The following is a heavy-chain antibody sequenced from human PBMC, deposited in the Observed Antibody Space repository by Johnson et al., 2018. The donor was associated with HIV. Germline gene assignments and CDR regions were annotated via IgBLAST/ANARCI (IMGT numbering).Heavy chain of an antibody. J-gene: IGHJ3*02. Sequence: QVQLVESGGGVVQPGRSLRLSCAASGFIFRSYPMNWVRQAPGKGLEWVSVIYSGGSTYYADSVKGRFTISRDNSKNTLYLQMNSLRAEDTAVYYCARDLPAIAARPGGAFDIWGQGTMVTVSS. D-gene: IGHD6-6*01. CDR3: ARDLPAIAARPGGAFDI. CDR2: IYSGGST. CDR1: GFIFRSYP. V-gene: IGHV3-NL1*01.